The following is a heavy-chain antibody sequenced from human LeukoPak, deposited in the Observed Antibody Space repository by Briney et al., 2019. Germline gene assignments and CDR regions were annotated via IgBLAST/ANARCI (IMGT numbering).Heavy chain of an antibody. Sequence: GGSLRLSCAASGFTFKTYSMNWVRQAPGKGLEWVSSIDSNGKYTYSAESLKGRFSISRDNSKNTMYLQMSSLRAEDTAVYYCAKIRLEESATGYWGQGTLVTVSS. CDR2: IDSNGKYT. CDR3: AKIRLEESATGY. CDR1: GFTFKTYS. J-gene: IGHJ4*02. D-gene: IGHD2-15*01. V-gene: IGHV3-23*05.